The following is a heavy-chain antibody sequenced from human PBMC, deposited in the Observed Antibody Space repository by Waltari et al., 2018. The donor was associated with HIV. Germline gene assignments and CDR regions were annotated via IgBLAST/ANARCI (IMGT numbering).Heavy chain of an antibody. Sequence: QTQLQESGPGLVQPSETLSLTCTVSDGSITDSRGDYRWGWIRQPPGKELEWIGKIHYSGNTFYKPSLRIRVAISADKTKNQFSLKLRSVTAADTAVYFCMRHRGYFPPDYGGQVTLVTVSS. CDR3: MRHRGYFPPDY. V-gene: IGHV4-39*01. J-gene: IGHJ4*02. CDR1: DGSITDSRGDY. CDR2: IHYSGNT. D-gene: IGHD1-26*01.